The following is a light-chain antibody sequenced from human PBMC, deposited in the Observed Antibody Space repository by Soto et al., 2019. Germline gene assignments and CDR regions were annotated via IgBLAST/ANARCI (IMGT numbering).Light chain of an antibody. Sequence: QSVLTQPASVSGPPGQSITISCTGTSNDVGGYNYVSWYQQHPGKAPKHIIYEVSNRPSGVSNRFSGSKSGNTASLTISGLRAEDEADYYCSSYAISSSLIIFGGGTKLTVL. J-gene: IGLJ2*01. CDR2: EVS. V-gene: IGLV2-14*01. CDR3: SSYAISSSLII. CDR1: SNDVGGYNY.